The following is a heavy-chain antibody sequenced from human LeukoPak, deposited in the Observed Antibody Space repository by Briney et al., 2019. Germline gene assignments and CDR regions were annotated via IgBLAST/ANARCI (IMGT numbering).Heavy chain of an antibody. CDR1: GFTFSDYH. J-gene: IGHJ4*02. CDR3: ARARCGSTSCPFFDY. V-gene: IGHV3-11*04. Sequence: PGGSLRLSCAASGFTFSDYHMRWIRQAPGKGLEWISYISTSGSTTYYADSLKGRFTISRDNAKNSLYLQMSSLRAEDTSVYYCARARCGSTSCPFFDYWGQGTLVTVSS. CDR2: ISTSGSTT. D-gene: IGHD2-2*01.